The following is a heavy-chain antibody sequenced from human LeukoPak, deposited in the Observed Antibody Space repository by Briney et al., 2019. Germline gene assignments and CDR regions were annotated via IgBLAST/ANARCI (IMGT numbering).Heavy chain of an antibody. CDR3: VGFNYGDYPGDY. Sequence: GRSLRLSCAVSGFTFCTYWMHWVRQAPGKGLVWVSRINSDGSITSYADSVKGRFTISRDNAKKTLYLQLNSLRAEDTAVYYCVGFNYGDYPGDYWGQGTLVTVSS. J-gene: IGHJ4*02. V-gene: IGHV3-74*01. CDR1: GFTFCTYW. CDR2: INSDGSIT. D-gene: IGHD4-17*01.